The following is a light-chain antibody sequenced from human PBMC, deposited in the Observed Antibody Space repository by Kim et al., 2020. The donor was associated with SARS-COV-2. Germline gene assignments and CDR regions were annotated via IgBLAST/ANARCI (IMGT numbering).Light chain of an antibody. CDR2: GAS. J-gene: IGKJ2*01. CDR3: QQYSHWPPYT. Sequence: EIVLTQSPGTLSLSPGERATLSCRASQSVGSNNLAWYQQKPGQAPRLLLYGASTRATDIPARFSGGGSGTEFTLIISSLQSEDFAVYYCQQYSHWPPYTFGQGTKLEI. CDR1: QSVGSN. V-gene: IGKV3-15*01.